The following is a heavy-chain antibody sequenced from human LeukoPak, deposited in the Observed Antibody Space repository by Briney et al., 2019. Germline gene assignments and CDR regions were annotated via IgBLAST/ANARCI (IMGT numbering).Heavy chain of an antibody. CDR1: GFTFSSYG. CDR2: IRYDGSSE. D-gene: IGHD5-12*01. J-gene: IGHJ4*02. V-gene: IGHV3-30*02. Sequence: PGGSLRLSCAASGFTFSSYGMHWVRQAPGKGLEWVAFIRYDGSSEYYVESVKGRFTISRDNSKNTLYLQMNSLRAEDTAVYYCARVMIRTYSGYDSYFDYWGQGTLVTVSS. CDR3: ARVMIRTYSGYDSYFDY.